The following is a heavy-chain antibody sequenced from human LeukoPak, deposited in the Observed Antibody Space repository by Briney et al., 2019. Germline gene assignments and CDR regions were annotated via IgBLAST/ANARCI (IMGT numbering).Heavy chain of an antibody. CDR2: IIPIFGTA. Sequence: ASVKVSCKASGGTFSSYAISWVRQAPGQGLEWMGGIIPIFGTANYAQKFQGRVTMTTDTSTSTAYMELRSLRSDDTAVYYCARGGDDYGDYYYYYMDVWGKGTTVTVSS. V-gene: IGHV1-69*05. J-gene: IGHJ6*03. D-gene: IGHD4-17*01. CDR3: ARGGDDYGDYYYYYMDV. CDR1: GGTFSSYA.